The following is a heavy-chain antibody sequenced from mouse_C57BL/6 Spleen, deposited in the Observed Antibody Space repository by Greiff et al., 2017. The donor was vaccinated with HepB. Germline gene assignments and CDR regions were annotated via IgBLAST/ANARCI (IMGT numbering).Heavy chain of an antibody. CDR1: GYSITSGYY. J-gene: IGHJ1*03. V-gene: IGHV3-6*01. Sequence: EVKLQESGPGLVKPSQSLSLTCSVTGYSITSGYYWNWIRQFPGNKLEWMGYISYDGSNNYNPSLKNRISITRDTSKNQFFLKLNSVTTEDTATYYCAREGPLGRSHWYFDVWGTGTTVTVSS. CDR2: ISYDGSN. D-gene: IGHD4-1*01. CDR3: AREGPLGRSHWYFDV.